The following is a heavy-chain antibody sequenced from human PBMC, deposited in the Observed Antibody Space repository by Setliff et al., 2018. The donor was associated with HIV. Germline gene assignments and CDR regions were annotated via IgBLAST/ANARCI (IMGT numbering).Heavy chain of an antibody. CDR2: IYYSGRT. Sequence: SETLSLTCTVSGGSISSSSYYWGWIRQPPGKGLEWIGSIYYSGRTYYNPSLKSRVTTSAEKSKNQFSLKLSSVTAADTAVYYCATMGRRGWFIDYWGQGTLVTVSS. CDR3: ATMGRRGWFIDY. D-gene: IGHD6-19*01. CDR1: GGSISSSSYY. J-gene: IGHJ4*02. V-gene: IGHV4-39*01.